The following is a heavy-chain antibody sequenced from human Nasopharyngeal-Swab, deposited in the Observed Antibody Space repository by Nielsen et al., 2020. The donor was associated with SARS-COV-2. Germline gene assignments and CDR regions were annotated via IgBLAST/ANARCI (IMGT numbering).Heavy chain of an antibody. V-gene: IGHV1-24*01. CDR3: ATSMAVAGTQPPLY. D-gene: IGHD6-19*01. J-gene: IGHJ4*02. CDR1: GYTLTELS. Sequence: ASVKVSCKVSGYTLTELSMHWVRQAPGKGLEWMGGVDPEDGETIYAQKFQGRVTMTEDTSTDTAYMELSSLRSEDTAVYYCATSMAVAGTQPPLYWGQGTLVTVSS. CDR2: VDPEDGET.